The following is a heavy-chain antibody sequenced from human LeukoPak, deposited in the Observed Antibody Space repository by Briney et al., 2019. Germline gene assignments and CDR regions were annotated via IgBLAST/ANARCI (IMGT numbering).Heavy chain of an antibody. V-gene: IGHV3-23*01. CDR2: ISGSGGST. J-gene: IGHJ4*02. CDR3: AKDRGGLTMIVVVTFDY. CDR1: GFTFSSYA. D-gene: IGHD3-22*01. Sequence: PGGSLRLSCAASGFTFSSYAMSWVRQAPGKGLEWVSAISGSGGSTYYADSVKGRFTISRDNSKNTLYLQMNSLRAEDTAVYYCAKDRGGLTMIVVVTFDYWGQGNLVSVSS.